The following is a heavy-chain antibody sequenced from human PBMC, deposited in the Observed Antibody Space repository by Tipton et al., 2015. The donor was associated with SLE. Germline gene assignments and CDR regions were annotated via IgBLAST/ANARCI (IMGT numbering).Heavy chain of an antibody. V-gene: IGHV4-59*01. CDR3: ARWGDRSGAED. J-gene: IGHJ4*02. CDR2: IYNSVNT. CDR1: GGSISSYY. D-gene: IGHD3-3*01. Sequence: LRLSCTVSGGSISSYYWSWIRQPPGKGLEWIGYIYNSVNTNYNPSLKSRVTISVDTSKNQLSLKLTSVTAADTAVYYCARWGDRSGAEDWGQGTLVTVSS.